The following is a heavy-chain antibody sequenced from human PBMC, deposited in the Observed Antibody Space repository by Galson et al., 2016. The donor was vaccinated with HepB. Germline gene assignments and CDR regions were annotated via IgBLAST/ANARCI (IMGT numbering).Heavy chain of an antibody. Sequence: SLRLSCAASGFSFSSSGMSWVRQTPGRGLEWLSGITGRGDTTHYADSVRGRFTISRDNSKNTLFLQMDSLRVEDTAVYYCARDVDIVVVSGARHWGQGTLVTVSS. CDR3: ARDVDIVVVSGARH. D-gene: IGHD2-15*01. J-gene: IGHJ4*02. CDR2: ITGRGDTT. V-gene: IGHV3-23*01. CDR1: GFSFSSSG.